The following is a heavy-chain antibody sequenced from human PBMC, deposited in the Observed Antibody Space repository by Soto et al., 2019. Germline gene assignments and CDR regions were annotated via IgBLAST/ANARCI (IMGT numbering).Heavy chain of an antibody. V-gene: IGHV3-23*01. J-gene: IGHJ4*02. CDR2: IIASGVRT. D-gene: IGHD3-22*01. Sequence: GGSLRLSCAASGFTFSSYAMNWVRHPPAKGVEWVSCIIASGVRTYYADPVKGRFTSTQDNSKNTLDLQMNSLSAEDTVVYYYTKETAYYYDSRGYCFDHRGQRNLVNVSS. CDR1: GFTFSSYA. CDR3: TKETAYYYDSRGYCFDH.